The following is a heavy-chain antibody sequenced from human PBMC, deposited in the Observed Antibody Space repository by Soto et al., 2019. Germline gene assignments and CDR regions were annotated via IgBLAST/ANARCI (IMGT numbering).Heavy chain of an antibody. Sequence: PSLACSITNASISSRKWWTWVRQTTGKGLEWIGEIYHSGSINHNPSLKSRVTMSVDKSKNQFSLKMTSVTAADTGVYYCASKFGELLADAFDIWGQGTVVT. J-gene: IGHJ3*02. CDR1: NASISSRKW. D-gene: IGHD3-10*01. V-gene: IGHV4-4*02. CDR2: IYHSGSI. CDR3: ASKFGELLADAFDI.